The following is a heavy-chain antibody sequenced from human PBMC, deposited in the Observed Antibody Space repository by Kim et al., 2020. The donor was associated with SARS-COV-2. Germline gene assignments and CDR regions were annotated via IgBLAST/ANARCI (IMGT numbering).Heavy chain of an antibody. Sequence: DGGSTYYADSGKGRFTISRDNSKNSLYLQMNSLRTEDTALYYCAKDGLDPWGQGTLVTVSS. CDR2: DGGST. CDR3: AKDGLDP. J-gene: IGHJ5*02. V-gene: IGHV3-43*01.